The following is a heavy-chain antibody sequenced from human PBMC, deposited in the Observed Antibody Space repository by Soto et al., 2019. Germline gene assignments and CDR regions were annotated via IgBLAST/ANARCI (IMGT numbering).Heavy chain of an antibody. CDR2: ISEDGGTE. D-gene: IGHD4-4*01. CDR1: GFPFTSYN. Sequence: QVHLVESGGGVVQAGTSLRLSCTASGFPFTSYNFHWVRQAPGKGLEWVAVISEDGGTEYFADAVRGRFLSSKDTSKNTVDLQMNSLRPEDSGTYFCARRLAPTVSAQGYWGQGILVTVAS. V-gene: IGHV3-30-3*01. CDR3: ARRLAPTVSAQGY. J-gene: IGHJ4*02.